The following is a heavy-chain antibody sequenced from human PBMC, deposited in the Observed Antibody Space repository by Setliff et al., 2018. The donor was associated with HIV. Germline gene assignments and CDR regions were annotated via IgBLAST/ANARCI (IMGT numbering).Heavy chain of an antibody. Sequence: SETLSLTCAAYGGSFSGYFWSWIRQPPGKGLEWIGEINHGGGTNYNPSLKSRLTISVDTSKNQFSLKLNSVTAADTAVYYCARGYCSGGSCYGDTGGYHPFDYWGQGTLVTVSS. J-gene: IGHJ4*02. CDR3: ARGYCSGGSCYGDTGGYHPFDY. CDR2: INHGGGT. D-gene: IGHD2-15*01. CDR1: GGSFSGYF. V-gene: IGHV4-34*01.